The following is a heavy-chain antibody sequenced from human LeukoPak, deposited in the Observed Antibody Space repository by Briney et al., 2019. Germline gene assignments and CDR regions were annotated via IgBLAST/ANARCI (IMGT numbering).Heavy chain of an antibody. V-gene: IGHV4-39*01. D-gene: IGHD5-12*01. J-gene: IGHJ4*02. Sequence: KPSETLSLTCTVSGGSISSSSYYWGWIRQPPGKGLEWIGSIYYSGSTYYNPSLKSRVTISVDTSKNQFSLKLSSVTAADTAVYYCARPIRGYSGYDYDYWGQGTLVTVSS. CDR1: GGSISSSSYY. CDR3: ARPIRGYSGYDYDY. CDR2: IYYSGST.